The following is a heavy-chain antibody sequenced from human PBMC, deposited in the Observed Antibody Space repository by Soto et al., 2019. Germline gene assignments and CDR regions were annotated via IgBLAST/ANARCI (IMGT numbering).Heavy chain of an antibody. CDR3: AIDFLQLTPYYYGMDV. CDR1: GYTFTIYA. V-gene: IGHV1-3*01. CDR2: INAGNGNT. D-gene: IGHD2-2*01. Sequence: GASVKVSCKASGYTFTIYAMHWVRKAPGQRLEWMGWINAGNGNTKYSQKFQGRVTITRDTSASTAYMELSSLRSEDTAVYYCAIDFLQLTPYYYGMDVWGQGTTLPVSS. J-gene: IGHJ6*02.